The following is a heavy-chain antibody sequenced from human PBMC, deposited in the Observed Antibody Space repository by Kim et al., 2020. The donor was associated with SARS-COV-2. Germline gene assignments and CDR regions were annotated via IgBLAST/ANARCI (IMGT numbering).Heavy chain of an antibody. V-gene: IGHV5-51*01. Sequence: GESLKISCQGFGYSFSQFWIGWVRQMPGKGLEWMGIIYPAGSYTRYSPSFEGHVTISADTSASTSYLQWNSLKASDTAMYYCARQVRYGSGGGHWGQGTLVTVSS. CDR1: GYSFSQFW. CDR3: ARQVRYGSGGGH. CDR2: IYPAGSYT. J-gene: IGHJ4*02. D-gene: IGHD3-10*01.